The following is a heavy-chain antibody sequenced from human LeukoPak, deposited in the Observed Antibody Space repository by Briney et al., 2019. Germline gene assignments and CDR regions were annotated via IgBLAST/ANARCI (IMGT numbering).Heavy chain of an antibody. V-gene: IGHV3-9*01. CDR1: GFTFHDYA. J-gene: IGHJ4*02. D-gene: IGHD6-19*01. Sequence: PGGSLRLSCAVSGFTFHDYAMYWVRQAPGKGLEWVSGISWNSDSIGYADSVKGRFTISRDNAKNSLYLRMNSLRAEDTALYYCAKDIEEQWLVAAFDYWGQGTLATVSS. CDR2: ISWNSDSI. CDR3: AKDIEEQWLVAAFDY.